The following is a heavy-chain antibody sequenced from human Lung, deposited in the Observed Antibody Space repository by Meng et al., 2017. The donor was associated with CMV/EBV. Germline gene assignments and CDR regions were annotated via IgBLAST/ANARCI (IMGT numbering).Heavy chain of an antibody. CDR2: IRSQTFGGTA. CDR3: SRGVTGGATDY. J-gene: IGHJ4*02. Sequence: GESLKISCTASGFTFADYALSWVRQVPGKGLEWVGFIRSQTFGGTAAYAASVKGKFTVSRDDSKSIAYLQLNSLKVEDTAVYYCSRGVTGGATDYWGQGTLVTVSS. D-gene: IGHD3-16*01. CDR1: GFTFADYA. V-gene: IGHV3-49*04.